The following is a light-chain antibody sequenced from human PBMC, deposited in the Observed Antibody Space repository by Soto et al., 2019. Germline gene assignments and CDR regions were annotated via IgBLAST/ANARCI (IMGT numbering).Light chain of an antibody. Sequence: DIQMTQSPSSLSASVGDRVTITYRASQSISSYLNWYQQKPGKAPKLLINAASSLQSGVPSRFSGSGSGTDFTLTISSLQPEDFATYYCQQSYSTPNTFGQGTKLEIK. CDR3: QQSYSTPNT. V-gene: IGKV1-39*01. CDR1: QSISSY. J-gene: IGKJ2*01. CDR2: AAS.